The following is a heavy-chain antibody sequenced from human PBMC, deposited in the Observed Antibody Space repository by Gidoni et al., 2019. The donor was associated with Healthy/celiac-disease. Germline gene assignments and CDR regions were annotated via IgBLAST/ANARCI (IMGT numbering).Heavy chain of an antibody. Sequence: EVQLVESGGGLGQPGGSLRLACAASGFTFSSYWMSWVRQAPGKGLEWVANIKQDGSEKYYVDSVKGRFTISRDNAKNSLYLQMNSLRAEDTAVYYCARDRDPWSGYFYYYYGMDVWGQGTTVTVSS. J-gene: IGHJ6*02. CDR1: GFTFSSYW. V-gene: IGHV3-7*01. CDR2: IKQDGSEK. CDR3: ARDRDPWSGYFYYYYGMDV. D-gene: IGHD3-3*01.